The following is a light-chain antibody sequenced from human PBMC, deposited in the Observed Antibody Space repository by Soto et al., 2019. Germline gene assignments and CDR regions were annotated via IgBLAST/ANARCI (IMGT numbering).Light chain of an antibody. CDR2: GAS. Sequence: DIQMTQSPSSLSASVGDRVTITCRASHAIRHYVAWYQQKPGQVPRLLIYGASTLQSGVPSRLSGSDSGTDFTLTISNLQPEDVATYYCQNFGTFGQGTKVDI. V-gene: IGKV1-27*01. J-gene: IGKJ1*01. CDR3: QNFGT. CDR1: HAIRHY.